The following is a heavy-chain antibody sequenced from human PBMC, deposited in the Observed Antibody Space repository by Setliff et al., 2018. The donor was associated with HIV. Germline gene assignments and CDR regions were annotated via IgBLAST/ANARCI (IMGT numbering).Heavy chain of an antibody. V-gene: IGHV1-69*05. J-gene: IGHJ4*02. D-gene: IGHD2-21*01. Sequence: ASVKVSCKASGGTLSSYAISWVRQAPGQGLEWMGGIIPIFGAANYAQKFQGRVTITTDASTSAVYMDLSSLRSEDTAVYYCARDRLGHIDRPYFDYWGQGTLVTVSS. CDR3: ARDRLGHIDRPYFDY. CDR1: GGTLSSYA. CDR2: IIPIFGAA.